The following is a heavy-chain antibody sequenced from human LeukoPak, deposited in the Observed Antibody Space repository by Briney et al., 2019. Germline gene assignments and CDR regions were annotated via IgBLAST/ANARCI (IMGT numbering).Heavy chain of an antibody. V-gene: IGHV3-11*01. CDR2: ISSSGSTI. Sequence: GGSLRLSCAASGFTFSDYYMSWIRQAPGKGLEWVSYISSSGSTIYYADSVKGRFTNSRDNAKNSLYLQMNSLRAEDTAVYYCARDGYYGSGETYYYYGMDVWGQGTTVTVSS. D-gene: IGHD3-10*01. CDR3: ARDGYYGSGETYYYYGMDV. CDR1: GFTFSDYY. J-gene: IGHJ6*02.